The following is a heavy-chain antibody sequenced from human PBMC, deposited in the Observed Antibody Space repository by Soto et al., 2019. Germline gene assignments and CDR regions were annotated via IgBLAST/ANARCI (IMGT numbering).Heavy chain of an antibody. D-gene: IGHD6-13*01. V-gene: IGHV3-23*01. CDR1: GFTFNNSV. J-gene: IGHJ4*02. CDR2: FSGVSGNT. Sequence: HPGGSLRLSCAACGFTFNNSVMSWVRQPPGKGLEWASTFSGVSGNTYYADSMKGRFTISRDNSKNTLHLQMNSLRADDTAVYYCAKRASGQHLSYFDFWGQGTLVTVSS. CDR3: AKRASGQHLSYFDF.